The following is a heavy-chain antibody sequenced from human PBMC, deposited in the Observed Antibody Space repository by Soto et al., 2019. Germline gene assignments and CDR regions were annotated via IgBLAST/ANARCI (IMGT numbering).Heavy chain of an antibody. CDR3: AKETDSGCYDIDY. Sequence: PGGSLRLSCAASGFTFSSYAMDWVRQVPGKGLEWVSAISGTGGSTYYADSVKGRFTISRDSSQNTLYLQMNSLRAEDTAVYYCAKETDSGCYDIDYWGQGTQVTVSS. V-gene: IGHV3-23*01. CDR2: ISGTGGST. D-gene: IGHD6-19*01. CDR1: GFTFSSYA. J-gene: IGHJ4*02.